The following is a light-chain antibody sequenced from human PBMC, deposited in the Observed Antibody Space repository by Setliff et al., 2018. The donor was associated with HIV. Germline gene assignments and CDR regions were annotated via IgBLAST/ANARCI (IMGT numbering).Light chain of an antibody. J-gene: IGLJ1*01. CDR3: TSYTTSNTITRV. V-gene: IGLV2-14*01. CDR1: SSDVGGYNY. CDR2: EVS. Sequence: QSVLTQPASVSGSPGQSITISCTGTSSDVGGYNYVSWYQQHPGKAPKLMLSEVSNRPSGVSNRFSGSKSGNTASLTISGLQADDEADYYCTSYTTSNTITRVFGTGTKGTGL.